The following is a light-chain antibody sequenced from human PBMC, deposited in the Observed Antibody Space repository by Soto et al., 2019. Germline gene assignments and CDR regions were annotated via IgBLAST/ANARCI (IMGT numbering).Light chain of an antibody. CDR2: DVS. V-gene: IGLV2-14*03. CDR1: SSDVGAYNH. J-gene: IGLJ1*01. CDR3: SSYTTTNTLYV. Sequence: QSALTQPASVSGSLGQSITISCTGTSSDVGAYNHVSWYQQHPGKAPKLMLYDVSNRPSGISDRFSGSKSGNTASLTISGLQAEDEADYYCSSYTTTNTLYVFGTGTKVTVL.